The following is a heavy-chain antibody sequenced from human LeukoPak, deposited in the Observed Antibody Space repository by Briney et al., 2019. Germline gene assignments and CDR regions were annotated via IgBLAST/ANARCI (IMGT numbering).Heavy chain of an antibody. CDR1: GFTFSNYA. Sequence: PGGSLRLSCAVSGFTFSNYAMHWVRQAPGEGLEYVSAISSDGGSTYYANSVKGRFTISRDNSKNTLYLQMGSLRAEDMAVYYCASSAAAGILLGYFDYWGQGALVTVSS. CDR3: ASSAAAGILLGYFDY. D-gene: IGHD6-13*01. CDR2: ISSDGGST. J-gene: IGHJ4*02. V-gene: IGHV3-64*01.